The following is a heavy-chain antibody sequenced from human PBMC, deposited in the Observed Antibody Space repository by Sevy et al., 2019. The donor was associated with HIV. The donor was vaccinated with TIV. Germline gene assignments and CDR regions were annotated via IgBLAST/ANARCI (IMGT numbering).Heavy chain of an antibody. Sequence: GGSLRLSCVASGFTFSSYWMHWVRQAPGKGLEWVANIKQDVSEKYYVGSVKGRFTISRDNAKNTVYLQMNSLRAEDTAVYYCAGRSFDYWGQGTLVTVSS. CDR3: AGRSFDY. CDR2: IKQDVSEK. J-gene: IGHJ4*02. CDR1: GFTFSSYW. V-gene: IGHV3-7*01.